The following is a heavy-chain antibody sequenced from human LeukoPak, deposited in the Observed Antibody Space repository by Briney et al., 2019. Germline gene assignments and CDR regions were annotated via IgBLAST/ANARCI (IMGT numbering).Heavy chain of an antibody. D-gene: IGHD4-17*01. CDR3: ARDRAFLSKTTETETVGGAFDI. CDR1: GFTFSSYA. Sequence: GGSLRLSCAASGFTFSSYAMHWVRQAPGKGLEWVAVISYDGSNKYYADSVKGRFTISRDNSKNTLYLRMNSLRAEDTAVYYCARDRAFLSKTTETETVGGAFDIWGQGTMVTVSS. CDR2: ISYDGSNK. V-gene: IGHV3-30-3*01. J-gene: IGHJ3*02.